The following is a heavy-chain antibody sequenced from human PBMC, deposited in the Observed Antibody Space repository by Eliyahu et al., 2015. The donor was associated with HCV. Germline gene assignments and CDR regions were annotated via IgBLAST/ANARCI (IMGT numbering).Heavy chain of an antibody. CDR2: IXAYNGNT. CDR3: ARGHPLGYCSSTSCYGAHHYYYGMDV. D-gene: IGHD2-2*01. CDR1: GYTFTSYG. V-gene: IGHV1-18*01. Sequence: KVSCKASGYTFTSYGISWVRQAPGXGLEWMGWIXAYNGNTNYAQKLQGRVTMTTDTSTSTAYMELRSLRSDDTAVYYCARGHPLGYCSSTSCYGAHHYYYGMDVWGQGTTVTVSS. J-gene: IGHJ6*02.